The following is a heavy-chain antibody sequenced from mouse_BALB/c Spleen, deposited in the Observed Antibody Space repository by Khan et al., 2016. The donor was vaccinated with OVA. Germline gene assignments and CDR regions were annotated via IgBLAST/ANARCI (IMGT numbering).Heavy chain of an antibody. V-gene: IGHV2-9*02. CDR2: IWAGGST. CDR3: ARAFYNGAWFAD. D-gene: IGHD1-3*01. Sequence: QVQLKQSGPGLVAPSQTLSITCTVSGFSFSNYGVHWVRQPPGKGLEWLGVIWAGGSTTHNSALMSRLTVRKDNSTSQASLKMNSMQTDETAMYYCARAFYNGAWFADWGQGTLVTVSA. J-gene: IGHJ3*01. CDR1: GFSFSNYG.